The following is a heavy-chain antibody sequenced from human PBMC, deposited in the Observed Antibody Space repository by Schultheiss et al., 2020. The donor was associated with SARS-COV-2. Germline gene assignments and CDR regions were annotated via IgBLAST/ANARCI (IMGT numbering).Heavy chain of an antibody. J-gene: IGHJ6*02. CDR2: INTNTGNP. D-gene: IGHD3-3*01. CDR3: ARPRPTYYDFWSGRGYYYYGMDV. Sequence: ASVKVSCKASGYTFTSYAINWVRQAPGQGLEWMGWINTNTGNPTYAQGFTGRFVFSLDTSVSTAHLQISSLKAEDTAVFYCARPRPTYYDFWSGRGYYYYGMDVWGQGTSVTVSS. V-gene: IGHV7-4-1*02. CDR1: GYTFTSYA.